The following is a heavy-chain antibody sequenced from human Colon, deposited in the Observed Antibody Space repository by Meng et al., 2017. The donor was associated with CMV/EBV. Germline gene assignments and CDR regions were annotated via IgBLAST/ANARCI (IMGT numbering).Heavy chain of an antibody. Sequence: GGSLRLSCAGSGCTFSSSVLAWVRQAPGRGLEWVSTIYSADRTTYYADSVRGRFTISGDNTKNTVFLEMNSLRAEDTAVYYCAKGRSSYCGGPSCYTPIDVWGQGTLVTVSS. V-gene: IGHV3-23*03. CDR3: AKGRSSYCGGPSCYTPIDV. CDR2: IYSADRTT. D-gene: IGHD2-2*02. CDR1: GCTFSSSV. J-gene: IGHJ4*02.